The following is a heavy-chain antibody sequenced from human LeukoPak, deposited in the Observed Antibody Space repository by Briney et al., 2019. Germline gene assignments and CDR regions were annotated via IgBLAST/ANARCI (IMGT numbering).Heavy chain of an antibody. J-gene: IGHJ4*02. CDR1: GGTFSSHA. D-gene: IGHD3-10*01. CDR2: IIPIFGTA. Sequence: SVKVSCKASGGTFSSHAISWVRQAPGQGLEWMGRIIPIFGTANYAQKFQGRVTITTDESTSTAYMELSSLRSEDTAVYYCGTRYYGSGAAYWGQGTLVTVSA. CDR3: GTRYYGSGAAY. V-gene: IGHV1-69*05.